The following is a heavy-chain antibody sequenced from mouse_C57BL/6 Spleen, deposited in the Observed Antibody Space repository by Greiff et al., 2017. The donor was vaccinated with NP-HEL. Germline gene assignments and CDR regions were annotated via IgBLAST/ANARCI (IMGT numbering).Heavy chain of an antibody. D-gene: IGHD2-2*01. V-gene: IGHV1-15*01. CDR2: IDPETGGT. Sequence: QVQLQQSGAELVRPGASVTLSCKASGYTFTDYEMHWVKQTPVHGLEWIGAIDPETGGTAYNQKFKGKAILTADKSSSTAYMELRSLTSEDSAVYYCTRSPLMVNWGQGTLVTVSA. CDR1: GYTFTDYE. CDR3: TRSPLMVN. J-gene: IGHJ3*01.